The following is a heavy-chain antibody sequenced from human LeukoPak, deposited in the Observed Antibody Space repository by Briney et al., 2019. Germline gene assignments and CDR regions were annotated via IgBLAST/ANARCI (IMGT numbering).Heavy chain of an antibody. D-gene: IGHD1-26*01. J-gene: IGHJ4*02. CDR2: ISDSGGNT. Sequence: GGSLRLSCAASGFTFSSYAMSWVRQAPGKGLEWVSVISDSGGNTYYADSVKGRFTISRDNSKNTLYLQMNSLRAEDTAVYYCAKDLRGNFDYWGQGTLVTVSS. CDR1: GFTFSSYA. CDR3: AKDLRGNFDY. V-gene: IGHV3-23*01.